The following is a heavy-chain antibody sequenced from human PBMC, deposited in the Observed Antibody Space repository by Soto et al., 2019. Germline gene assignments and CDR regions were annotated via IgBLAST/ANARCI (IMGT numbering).Heavy chain of an antibody. CDR2: MNPDSENT. Sequence: QVHLVQSGAEVKQPGASVRVSCKASGYTFTIYDITWVRQATGQGLEWMGWMNPDSENTGSPQKFQGRVTMTVNTSINTAYMELTSLRSEDTAVYYCTRAQFEFGSYFGLDVWGQGTTVTVSS. J-gene: IGHJ6*02. V-gene: IGHV1-8*01. D-gene: IGHD3-10*01. CDR3: TRAQFEFGSYFGLDV. CDR1: GYTFTIYD.